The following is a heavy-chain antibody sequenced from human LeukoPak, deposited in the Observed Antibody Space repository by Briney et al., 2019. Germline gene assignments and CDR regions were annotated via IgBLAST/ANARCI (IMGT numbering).Heavy chain of an antibody. CDR1: GFTFSSHA. CDR2: ITGNGGDT. V-gene: IGHV3-64D*09. D-gene: IGHD1/OR15-1a*01. J-gene: IGHJ4*02. CDR3: VKLQEQYYYDS. Sequence: GGSLRLSCSASGFTFSSHAMHWVRQAPGKGLEYVSAITGNGGDTYYADSVKDRFTISRDNSKNTLYLQMTSLRTEDTAVYHCVKLQEQYYYDSWGQGTLVTVSS.